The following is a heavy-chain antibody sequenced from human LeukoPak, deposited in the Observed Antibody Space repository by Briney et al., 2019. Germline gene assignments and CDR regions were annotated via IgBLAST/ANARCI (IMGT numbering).Heavy chain of an antibody. CDR3: AKLHNLNCDY. CDR2: ISGSGAST. Sequence: GGSLRLSCVASGFTFSDYAMSWVRQAPGKGLEWVSTISGSGASTYYADAVKGRFTISRDNSKNTLSLQMNSLRPEDTAVYYCAKLHNLNCDYWGLGTLVTVSS. J-gene: IGHJ4*02. V-gene: IGHV3-23*01. D-gene: IGHD1-14*01. CDR1: GFTFSDYA.